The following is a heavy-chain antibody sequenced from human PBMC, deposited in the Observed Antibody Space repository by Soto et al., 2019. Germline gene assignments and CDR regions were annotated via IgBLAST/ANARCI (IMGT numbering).Heavy chain of an antibody. V-gene: IGHV3-74*01. J-gene: IGHJ3*01. Sequence: EVQLLESGGGLVQPGGSLRLSCEASGIIFSNYWMHWVRQVPGKGLVWVSRMKYDGSIANYADSVKGRFTISRDNAKNTVYLQMNSLTADDTAVYHCARGIPGYYGCDVWGQGTMVTVSS. D-gene: IGHD4-17*01. CDR1: GIIFSNYW. CDR2: MKYDGSIA. CDR3: ARGIPGYYGCDV.